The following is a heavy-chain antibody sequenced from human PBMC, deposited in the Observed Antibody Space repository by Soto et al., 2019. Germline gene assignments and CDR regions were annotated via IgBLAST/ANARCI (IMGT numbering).Heavy chain of an antibody. Sequence: GGSLRLSCAASGFTFSSYGMHWVRQAPGKGLGWVAVISYDGSNKYYADSVKGRFTISRDNSKNTLYLQMNSLRAEDTAVYYCARPMVRGVISMYYYYYGMDVWGQGTTVTSP. CDR3: ARPMVRGVISMYYYYYGMDV. V-gene: IGHV3-30*03. D-gene: IGHD3-10*01. CDR2: ISYDGSNK. J-gene: IGHJ6*02. CDR1: GFTFSSYG.